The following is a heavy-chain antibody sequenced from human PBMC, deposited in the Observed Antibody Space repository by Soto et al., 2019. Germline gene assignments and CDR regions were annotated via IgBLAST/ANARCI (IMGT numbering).Heavy chain of an antibody. CDR2: IWYDGSNK. V-gene: IGHV3-33*01. Sequence: GGSLRLSCAASGFTFSSYGMHWVRQAPGKGLEWVAVIWYDGSNKYYADSVKGRFTISRDNSKNTLYLQMNSLRAEDTAVYYCARDRYYYDKTQTPDYWGQGTLVTVSS. D-gene: IGHD3-22*01. CDR1: GFTFSSYG. J-gene: IGHJ4*02. CDR3: ARDRYYYDKTQTPDY.